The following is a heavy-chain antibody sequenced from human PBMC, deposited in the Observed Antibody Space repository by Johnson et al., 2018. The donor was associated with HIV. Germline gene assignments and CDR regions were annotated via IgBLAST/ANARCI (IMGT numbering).Heavy chain of an antibody. J-gene: IGHJ3*02. D-gene: IGHD6-13*01. CDR3: ARSEEWRGEGVYQI. CDR2: ISGSGGST. Sequence: VQLVESGGGVVQPGRSLRLSCAASAFTFSSYAMHWVRQAPGKGLEWVSAISGSGGSTYYADSVKGRFTISRDNSKNTLYLQMNSLRAEDTAVYYCARSEEWRGEGVYQIWGQGTMVTVSS. CDR1: AFTFSSYA. V-gene: IGHV3-23*04.